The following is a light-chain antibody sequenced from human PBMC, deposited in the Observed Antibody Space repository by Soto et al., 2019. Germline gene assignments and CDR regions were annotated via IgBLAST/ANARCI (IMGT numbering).Light chain of an antibody. CDR3: CSYAGSYTPVV. Sequence: QSVLTQPRSVSGSPGQSVTISCTETSSDVGGYNYVSWYQQHPGKAPKLMIYDVSKRPSGVPDRFSGSKSGNTASLTISGLQAEDEADYYCCSYAGSYTPVVFGGGTKVTVL. CDR2: DVS. J-gene: IGLJ2*01. CDR1: SSDVGGYNY. V-gene: IGLV2-11*01.